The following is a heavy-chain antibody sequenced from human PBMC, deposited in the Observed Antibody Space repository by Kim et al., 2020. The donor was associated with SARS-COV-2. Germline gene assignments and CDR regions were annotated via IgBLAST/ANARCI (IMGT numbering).Heavy chain of an antibody. Sequence: GGSLRLSCVASGISFSGHWMAWVRQAPGKGLEWVANIKHDGSEAIYLDAVRGRFSISRDNAKNSLLLQMNSLRGEDTAMYYCAYSNDVHVWGQGTLVTGS. CDR3: AYSNDVHV. V-gene: IGHV3-7*01. CDR2: IKHDGSEA. J-gene: IGHJ3*01. CDR1: GISFSGHW. D-gene: IGHD2-8*01.